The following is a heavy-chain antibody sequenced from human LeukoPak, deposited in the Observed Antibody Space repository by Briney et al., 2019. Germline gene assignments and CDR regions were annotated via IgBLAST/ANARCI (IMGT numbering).Heavy chain of an antibody. D-gene: IGHD5-12*01. Sequence: PGRSRSPSRTLATLSPATFSTSCVSQAPGKGLEWVGFIRSKAYGGTTEYAASVKGRFTISRDDSKSITYLQMNSLKTEDTAVYYSTRQYSGYEPTTDYFDYWGQGTLVTVSS. CDR1: TLSPATFS. CDR2: IRSKAYGGTT. V-gene: IGHV3-49*04. J-gene: IGHJ4*02. CDR3: TRQYSGYEPTTDYFDY.